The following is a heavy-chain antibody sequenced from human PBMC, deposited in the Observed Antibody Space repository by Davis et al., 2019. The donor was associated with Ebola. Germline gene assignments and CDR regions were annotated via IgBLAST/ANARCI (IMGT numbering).Heavy chain of an antibody. J-gene: IGHJ6*02. Sequence: PGGSLRLSCAASGFTFSSYGMHWVRQAPGKGLEWVAVISYDGSNKYYADSVKGRFTISRDNSKNTLYLQMNSLRAEDTAVYYCAKDLLPGEIVVITRYYYYGMDVWGQGTTVTVSS. CDR1: GFTFSSYG. V-gene: IGHV3-30*18. CDR3: AKDLLPGEIVVITRYYYYGMDV. CDR2: ISYDGSNK. D-gene: IGHD3-22*01.